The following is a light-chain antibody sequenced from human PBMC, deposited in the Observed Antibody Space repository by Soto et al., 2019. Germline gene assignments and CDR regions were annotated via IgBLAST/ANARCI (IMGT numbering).Light chain of an antibody. Sequence: EIVLTQSPGTLSLSPGERATLSCRASQSVSSSYLAWYQQKPGQAPRLLIYGASSRATGIPDRFSGSGSGTGFTLTISRLEPEDFAVYYCQQYGSSRTWTFGQGTKVDIK. CDR3: QQYGSSRTWT. V-gene: IGKV3-20*01. J-gene: IGKJ1*01. CDR1: QSVSSSY. CDR2: GAS.